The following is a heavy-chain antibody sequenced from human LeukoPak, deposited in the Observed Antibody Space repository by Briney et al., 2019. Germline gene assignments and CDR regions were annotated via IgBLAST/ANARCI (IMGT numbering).Heavy chain of an antibody. J-gene: IGHJ6*03. Sequence: GESLKISCKGSGYSFSSYWIAWVRQMPGKGLEWMGIIYPGDSDTKYSPSFQGLVSISADKSTTTAYLQWRSLKASDTATYYCVRLHSSTSSPYYFYYYYIDVWGKGTTVSVSS. CDR2: IYPGDSDT. D-gene: IGHD6-6*01. CDR3: VRLHSSTSSPYYFYYYYIDV. V-gene: IGHV5-51*01. CDR1: GYSFSSYW.